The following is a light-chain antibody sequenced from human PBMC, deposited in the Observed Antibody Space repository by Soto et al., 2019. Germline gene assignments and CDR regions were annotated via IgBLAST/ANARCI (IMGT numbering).Light chain of an antibody. CDR1: QDVGKF. CDR2: EAS. Sequence: VLTQSPDTLSLSPGERANLSCRASQDVGKFLVWYHQKPGLSPSLVIYEASKRATDIPDRFSGSGSGTAFTLTINRLEPEDVGFYYCQQRNSWPLTFGGGTKVELK. CDR3: QQRNSWPLT. V-gene: IGKV3-11*01. J-gene: IGKJ4*01.